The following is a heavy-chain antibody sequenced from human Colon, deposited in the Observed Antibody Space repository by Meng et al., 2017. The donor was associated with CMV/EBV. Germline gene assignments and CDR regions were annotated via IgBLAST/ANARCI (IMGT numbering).Heavy chain of an antibody. CDR1: ADSVSSNSAA. V-gene: IGHV6-1*01. Sequence: HVQLQQSGPGLVKPSQTRSLTCALSADSVSSNSAAWNWIRQSPSRGLEWLGRTYYRSQWYNDYAVSVKSRITINPDTSKNQFSLQLNSVTPEDTAVYYCARDSSSSAYSPFDYWGQGTLVTVSS. CDR2: TYYRSQWYN. D-gene: IGHD3-22*01. J-gene: IGHJ4*02. CDR3: ARDSSSSAYSPFDY.